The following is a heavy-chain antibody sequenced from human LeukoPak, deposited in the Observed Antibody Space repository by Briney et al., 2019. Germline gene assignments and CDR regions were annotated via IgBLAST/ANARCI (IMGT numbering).Heavy chain of an antibody. CDR1: DGSISGYY. D-gene: IGHD2-2*01. CDR3: ASYKPYCSSTSCPGAFDI. J-gene: IGHJ3*02. Sequence: SETLSLTCTVSDGSISGYYWSWIRQPPGKGLEWIGYMFYSGITNYNPSLKSRVTISVDTSKNQFSLKLSSVTAADTAVYYCASYKPYCSSTSCPGAFDIWGQGTMVTVSS. CDR2: MFYSGIT. V-gene: IGHV4-59*01.